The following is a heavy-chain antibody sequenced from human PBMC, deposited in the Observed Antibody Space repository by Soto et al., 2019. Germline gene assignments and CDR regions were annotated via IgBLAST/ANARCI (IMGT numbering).Heavy chain of an antibody. CDR2: IYDSGST. J-gene: IGHJ4*02. Sequence: SETLSLTCTVSGGSITSGGYYWSWIRQHPGKGLEWLGYIYDSGSTFYNPSLKSRITLSVDTSKNQFSLKLSSVTVADTAVYFCARKQAGYFYGIDYWGQGTLVTV. CDR1: GGSITSGGYY. D-gene: IGHD3-10*01. CDR3: ARKQAGYFYGIDY. V-gene: IGHV4-31*03.